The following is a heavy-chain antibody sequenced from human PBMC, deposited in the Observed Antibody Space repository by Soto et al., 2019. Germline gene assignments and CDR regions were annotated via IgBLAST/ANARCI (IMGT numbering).Heavy chain of an antibody. CDR2: INHSGST. Sequence: SETLSLTCAVYVGSFSGYYWSWIRQPPGKGLEWIGEINHSGSTNYNPSLKSRITINPDTSKNQFSLQLNSVTPEDTAVYYCARGGRQWLEDWFDPWGQGTLVTVSS. CDR3: ARGGRQWLEDWFDP. CDR1: VGSFSGYY. V-gene: IGHV4-34*01. J-gene: IGHJ5*02. D-gene: IGHD6-19*01.